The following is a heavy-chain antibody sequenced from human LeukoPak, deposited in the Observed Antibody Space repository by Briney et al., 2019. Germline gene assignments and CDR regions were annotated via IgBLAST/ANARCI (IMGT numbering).Heavy chain of an antibody. J-gene: IGHJ6*01. V-gene: IGHV4-39*01. CDR1: GGSISSSSYY. CDR2: IYYRGST. Sequence: PSETLSLTCTVSGGSISSSSYYWGWIRQPPGKGLEGSGSIYYRGSTYYTPSLKSRVPISVDTSKNQFSLQLRSVTAADTAVYYCPRSVSTRSKLSYYYYGMDVWGQGTTVTVSS. CDR3: PRSVSTRSKLSYYYYGMDV. D-gene: IGHD2-2*01.